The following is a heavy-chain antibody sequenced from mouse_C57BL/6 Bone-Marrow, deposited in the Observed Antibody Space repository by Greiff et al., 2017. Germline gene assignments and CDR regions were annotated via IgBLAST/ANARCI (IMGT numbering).Heavy chain of an antibody. J-gene: IGHJ2*01. D-gene: IGHD1-1*01. CDR2: IYPGDGDT. CDR1: GYAFSSSW. Sequence: QVQLQQSGPELVKPGASVKISCKASGYAFSSSWMNWVKQRPGKGLEWIGRIYPGDGDTNYNGKFKGKATLTADKSSSTAYMQPSSLTSEDSAVYFCAYYGSSYEGAFDYWGQGTTLTVSS. V-gene: IGHV1-82*01. CDR3: AYYGSSYEGAFDY.